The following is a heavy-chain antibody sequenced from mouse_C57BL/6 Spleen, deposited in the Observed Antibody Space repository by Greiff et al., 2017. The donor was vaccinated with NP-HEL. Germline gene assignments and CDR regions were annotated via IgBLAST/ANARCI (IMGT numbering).Heavy chain of an antibody. V-gene: IGHV3-6*01. CDR1: GYSITSGYY. D-gene: IGHD1-1*01. CDR3: ARGITTVVAYFDY. CDR2: ISYDGSN. J-gene: IGHJ2*01. Sequence: EVKLQESGPGLVKPSQSLSLTCSVTGYSITSGYYWNWIRQFPGNKLEWMGYISYDGSNNYNPSLKNRISITRDTSKNQFFLKLNSVTTEDTATYYCARGITTVVAYFDYWGQGTTLTVSS.